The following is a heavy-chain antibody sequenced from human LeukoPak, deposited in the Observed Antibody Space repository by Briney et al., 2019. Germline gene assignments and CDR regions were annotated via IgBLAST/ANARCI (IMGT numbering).Heavy chain of an antibody. J-gene: IGHJ4*02. CDR1: GFTFSTFA. Sequence: GGSLRLSCAASGFTFSTFAMIWVHQPPGKGLEWVSSIFPSGGEIHYADSVRGRFTISRDNSKNTLYLQMNSLRADDTAVYYCAKIPSAVPGRGFDYWGQGTLVTVSS. D-gene: IGHD6-19*01. CDR2: IFPSGGEI. V-gene: IGHV3-23*01. CDR3: AKIPSAVPGRGFDY.